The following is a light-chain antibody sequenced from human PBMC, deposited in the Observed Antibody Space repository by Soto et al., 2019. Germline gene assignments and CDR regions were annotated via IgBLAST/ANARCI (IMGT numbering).Light chain of an antibody. CDR3: MQGTYWPWT. Sequence: DVVMTQSPLSLPVTLRQPASISCRSSQSLVHSSGNTYLNWFLQRPGHSPRRLIYQVSNRDSGVPDRFSGSGSGIDFTLKISRVEADDVGVYYCMQGTYWPWTFGQGTRVEIK. V-gene: IGKV2-30*02. CDR1: QSLVHSSGNTY. CDR2: QVS. J-gene: IGKJ1*01.